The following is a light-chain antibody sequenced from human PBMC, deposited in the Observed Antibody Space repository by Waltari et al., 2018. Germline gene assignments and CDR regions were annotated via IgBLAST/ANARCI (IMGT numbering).Light chain of an antibody. Sequence: EIVMTQSPESLAVSLGETATITCKSSQSILYTSNNKNYLAWYQQKPGQPPRLLIYWASSRDSGVPERFSGSGSGTDFTLTISSLQAEDVAVYYCQQYFDNPRTFGQGTRLEIK. CDR1: QSILYTSNNKNY. J-gene: IGKJ2*01. CDR3: QQYFDNPRT. CDR2: WAS. V-gene: IGKV4-1*01.